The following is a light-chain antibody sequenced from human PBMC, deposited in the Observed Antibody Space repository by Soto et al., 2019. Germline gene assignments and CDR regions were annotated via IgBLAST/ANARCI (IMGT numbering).Light chain of an antibody. CDR3: KHYHTGNRIA. CDR2: GAS. CDR1: QSVTTS. J-gene: IGKJ5*01. V-gene: IGKV3-20*01. Sequence: VMTQCAYSLAVSLGERATINCSASQSVTTSLAWYHHKTGKPPRLLISGASRRATGTPDRFSASGSETDLTINLNRLEPEDFALYYSKHYHTGNRIAFGKGKRLEL.